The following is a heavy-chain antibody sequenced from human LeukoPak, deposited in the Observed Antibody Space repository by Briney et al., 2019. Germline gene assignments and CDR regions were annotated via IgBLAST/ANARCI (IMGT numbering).Heavy chain of an antibody. V-gene: IGHV3-30*02. J-gene: IGHJ4*02. CDR3: ARVPHRWTHCDY. CDR2: IRYDGSNK. Sequence: PGGSLRLSCAASGFTFSSYGMHWVRQAPGKGLEWVAFIRYDGSNKYYADSVKGRFTISRDNSKNTLYLQMNSLRAEDTAVYYCARVPHRWTHCDYWGQGTLVTVSS. CDR1: GFTFSSYG. D-gene: IGHD1-1*01.